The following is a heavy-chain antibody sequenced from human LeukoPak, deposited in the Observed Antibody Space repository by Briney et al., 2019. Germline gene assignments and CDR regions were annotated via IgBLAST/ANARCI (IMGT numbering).Heavy chain of an antibody. D-gene: IGHD6-13*01. CDR3: ARVAYSSSWDAFDI. CDR2: ISHTGST. CDR1: GGSISSYY. J-gene: IGHJ3*02. V-gene: IGHV4-38-2*02. Sequence: SSETLSLTCTVSGGSISSYYWGWIRQPPGKGLEWIGSISHTGSTYYNPSLKRRVTISVDTSKNQFSLKLSSVTAADTAFYYCARVAYSSSWDAFDIWGQGTMLTVSS.